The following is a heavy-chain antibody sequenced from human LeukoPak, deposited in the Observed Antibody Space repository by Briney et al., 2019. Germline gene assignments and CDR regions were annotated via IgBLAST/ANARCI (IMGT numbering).Heavy chain of an antibody. CDR1: GYTFTSYG. J-gene: IGHJ4*02. V-gene: IGHV1-18*04. Sequence: GASVKVSCKASGYTFTSYGISWVRQAPGQGLEWMGWISAYNGNTNYAQKLQGRVTMTTDTSTSTAYMELRGLRSDDTAVYYCARDGSGWAGPSYFDYWGQGTLVTVSS. D-gene: IGHD6-19*01. CDR3: ARDGSGWAGPSYFDY. CDR2: ISAYNGNT.